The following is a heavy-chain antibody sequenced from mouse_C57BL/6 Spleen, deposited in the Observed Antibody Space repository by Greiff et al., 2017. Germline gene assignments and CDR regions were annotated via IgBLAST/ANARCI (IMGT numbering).Heavy chain of an antibody. D-gene: IGHD2-2*01. V-gene: IGHV5-9-1*02. CDR2: ISSGGDYI. CDR3: TREGGYGYPFDY. CDR1: GFTFSSYA. Sequence: EVMLVESGEGLVKPGGSLKLSCAASGFTFSSYAMSWVRQTPEKRLEWVAYISSGGDYIYYADTVKGRFTISRDNARNTLYLQMSSLKSEDTAMYYCTREGGYGYPFDYWGQGTTLTVSS. J-gene: IGHJ2*01.